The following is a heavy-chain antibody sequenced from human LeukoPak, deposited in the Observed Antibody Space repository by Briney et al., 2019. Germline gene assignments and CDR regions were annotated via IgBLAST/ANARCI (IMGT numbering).Heavy chain of an antibody. D-gene: IGHD3-22*01. CDR3: ARAPRDSSGYYRYNWFDP. CDR1: GYTFTNYY. Sequence: GASVKVSCKASGYTFTNYYIHWVRQAPGQGLEWMGIINPSGASTSYAQKFQGRVTMTRDMSTGTVYMGLSSLRSEDTGVYYCARAPRDSSGYYRYNWFDPWGQGTLVTVSS. CDR2: INPSGAST. J-gene: IGHJ5*02. V-gene: IGHV1-46*01.